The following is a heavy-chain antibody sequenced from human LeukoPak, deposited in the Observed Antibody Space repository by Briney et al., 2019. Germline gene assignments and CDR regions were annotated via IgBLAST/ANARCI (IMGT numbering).Heavy chain of an antibody. D-gene: IGHD1-20*01. CDR1: GFTFTNAW. CDR3: STLTSRGLSDS. J-gene: IGHJ4*02. V-gene: IGHV3-15*07. CDR2: IRSKADGETI. Sequence: GGSLRLSCAASGFTFTNAWMNWVRQAPGKGLEWVGRIRSKADGETIDYAAPVKGRFTFSRDDSKNMLYLQMNSLKSEDTAVYYCSTLTSRGLSDSWGQGTLVTVSS.